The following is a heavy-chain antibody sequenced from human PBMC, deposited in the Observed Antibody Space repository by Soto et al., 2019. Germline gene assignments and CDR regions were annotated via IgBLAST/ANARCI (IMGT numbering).Heavy chain of an antibody. CDR1: GFTFSPYW. CDR3: ATAISSPFSNFES. CDR2: IKEDASEE. Sequence: EVQLVQSGGDLVQPGGSLRLSCVASGFTFSPYWMTWVRQAPGMGLAWVAGIKEDASEEVYVDSVKGRFSISRDNAKNSLYLQLNSLRADHTVVYYCATAISSPFSNFESLGQGSLVTGSS. J-gene: IGHJ4*02. V-gene: IGHV3-7*01. D-gene: IGHD2-2*01.